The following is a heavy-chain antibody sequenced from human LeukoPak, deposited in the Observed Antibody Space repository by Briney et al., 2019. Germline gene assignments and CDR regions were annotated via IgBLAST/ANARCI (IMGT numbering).Heavy chain of an antibody. Sequence: GGSLRLSCAASGFIFSNYGMHWVRQVSGKGLEWVAFIRYDGSNKYYADSVKGRFTISRDNAKNSLYLQMNSLRAEDTAVYYCARDRQVRGVKDAFDIWGQGTMVTVSS. V-gene: IGHV3-30*02. CDR2: IRYDGSNK. D-gene: IGHD3-10*01. CDR1: GFIFSNYG. CDR3: ARDRQVRGVKDAFDI. J-gene: IGHJ3*02.